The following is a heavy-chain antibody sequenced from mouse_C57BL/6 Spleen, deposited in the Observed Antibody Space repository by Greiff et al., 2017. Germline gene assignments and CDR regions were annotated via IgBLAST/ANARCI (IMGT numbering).Heavy chain of an antibody. V-gene: IGHV1-15*01. CDR2: IDPETGGT. J-gene: IGHJ2*01. D-gene: IGHD3-2*01. CDR3: TRDRPNGEDY. CDR1: GYTFTDYE. Sequence: QVQLQQSGAELVRPGASVTLSCKASGYTFTDYEMHWVKQTPVHGLEWIGAIDPETGGTAYNQKFKGKDILTADKSSSTAYMELRSLTSEDSAVYYCTRDRPNGEDYWGQGTTLTVSS.